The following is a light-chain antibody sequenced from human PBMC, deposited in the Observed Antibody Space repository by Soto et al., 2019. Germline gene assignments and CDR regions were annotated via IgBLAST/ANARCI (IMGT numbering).Light chain of an antibody. V-gene: IGLV2-14*01. CDR2: EVS. CDR3: SSYPSSSIDYV. CDR1: SSDVGGYNY. Sequence: QSALTQPASVSGSPGQSITISCTGTSSDVGGYNYVSWYQQHPGKAPKLMIYEVSNRPSGVSNRFSGSKSGNTASLTISGLQDEDEADYYCSSYPSSSIDYVFGTGTKVTVL. J-gene: IGLJ1*01.